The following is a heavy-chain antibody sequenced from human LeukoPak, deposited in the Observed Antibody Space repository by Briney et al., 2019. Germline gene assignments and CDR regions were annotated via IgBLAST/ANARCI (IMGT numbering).Heavy chain of an antibody. CDR2: IYSGGAK. CDR3: ARVYKTPDKSGPFDY. D-gene: IGHD3-10*01. V-gene: IGHV3-53*01. J-gene: IGHJ4*02. CDR1: GFSVSNKY. Sequence: PGGSLRLSCAASGFSVSNKYKRWVGEAGGKGVEWVSLIYSGGAKRYAASVKVRFTISRDNAENSLYLQMNSLRDEDTAVYYCARVYKTPDKSGPFDYWGQGTLVTVSS.